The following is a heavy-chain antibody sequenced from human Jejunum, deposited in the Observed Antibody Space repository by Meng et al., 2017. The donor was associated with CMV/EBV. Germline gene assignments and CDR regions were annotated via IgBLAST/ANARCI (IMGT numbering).Heavy chain of an antibody. CDR2: INWNGGST. CDR1: TFDSYG. V-gene: IGHV3-20*03. D-gene: IGHD3-10*01. CDR3: ARDRVRGVIIALYGMDV. Sequence: TFDSYGMSWVRHAPGNGLEWVSGINWNGGSTGYADSVKGRFTISRDNAKNSLYLQMNSLRAEDTALYYCARDRVRGVIIALYGMDVWGQGTTVTVSS. J-gene: IGHJ6*02.